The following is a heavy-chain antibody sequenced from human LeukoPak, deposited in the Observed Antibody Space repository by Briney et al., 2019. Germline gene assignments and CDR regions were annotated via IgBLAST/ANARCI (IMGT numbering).Heavy chain of an antibody. CDR3: AKDRDWYYFDY. CDR1: GFTVSSNY. Sequence: PGGSLRLSCVASGFTVSSNYLTWVRQAPGKGLEWVSVLYSGGSTYYADSVRGRFTISRDNSKNTVYLQMNSLRAEDTAVYYCAKDRDWYYFDYWGQGTLVTVSS. J-gene: IGHJ4*02. D-gene: IGHD5-24*01. V-gene: IGHV3-53*01. CDR2: LYSGGST.